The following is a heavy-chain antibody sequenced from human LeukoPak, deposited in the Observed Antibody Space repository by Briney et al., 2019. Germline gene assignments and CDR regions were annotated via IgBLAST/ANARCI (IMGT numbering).Heavy chain of an antibody. CDR3: ARDLRSAFDI. Sequence: PGGSLRLSCAASGFTFSSYSMNWVRQAPGKGLEWVSSISSSRTYIYYADSVKGRFTISRDNAKNSLYLQMNSLRAEDTAVYYCARDLRSAFDIWGQGTMVTVSS. CDR2: ISSSRTYI. J-gene: IGHJ3*02. V-gene: IGHV3-21*01. CDR1: GFTFSSYS. D-gene: IGHD3-10*01.